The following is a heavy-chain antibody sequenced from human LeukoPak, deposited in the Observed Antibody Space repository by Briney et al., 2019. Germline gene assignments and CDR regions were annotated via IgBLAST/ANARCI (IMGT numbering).Heavy chain of an antibody. V-gene: IGHV3-23*01. CDR1: GFTFSSYA. CDR3: AKDGVMSVVPAVII. D-gene: IGHD2-2*02. CDR2: ISGSGGST. J-gene: IGHJ3*02. Sequence: KPGGSLRLSCAASGFTFSSYAMSWVRQAPGKGLEWVSAISGSGGSTYYADSVKGRFSISRDNSKNTLYLQMNSLRAEDTAVYYCAKDGVMSVVPAVIIWGQGTMVTVSS.